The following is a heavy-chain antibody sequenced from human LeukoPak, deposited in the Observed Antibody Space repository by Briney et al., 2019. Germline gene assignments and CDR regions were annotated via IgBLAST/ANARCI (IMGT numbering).Heavy chain of an antibody. CDR2: IRSSGDRT. CDR1: GFTFRSFA. Sequence: PGGSLRLSCAASGFTFRSFAMNWVRQAPGKGLEWVSSIRSSGDRTYYADSVKGRFTISRDNSKNTLYLQVNSLRAEDTAVFYCAKAGFGDRWFIDFWGQGVLVTVSS. V-gene: IGHV3-23*01. CDR3: AKAGFGDRWFIDF. J-gene: IGHJ4*02. D-gene: IGHD2-21*02.